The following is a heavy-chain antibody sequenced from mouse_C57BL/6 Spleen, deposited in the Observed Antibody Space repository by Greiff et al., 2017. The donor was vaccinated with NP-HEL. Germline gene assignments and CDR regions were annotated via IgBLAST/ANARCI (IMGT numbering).Heavy chain of an antibody. CDR1: GYTFTSYW. CDR3: ARSTTVVAPEYFDV. J-gene: IGHJ1*03. Sequence: QVQLLQPGTELVKPGASVKLSCKASGYTFTSYWMHWVKQRPGQGLEWIGNINPSNGGTNYNEKFKSKATLTVDNSSSTAYMQLSSLTSEDSAVYYCARSTTVVAPEYFDVWGTGTTVTVSS. CDR2: INPSNGGT. D-gene: IGHD1-1*01. V-gene: IGHV1-53*01.